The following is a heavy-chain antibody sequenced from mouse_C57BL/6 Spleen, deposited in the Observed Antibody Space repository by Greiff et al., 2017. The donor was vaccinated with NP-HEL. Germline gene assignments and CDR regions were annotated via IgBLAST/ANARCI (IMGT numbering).Heavy chain of an antibody. D-gene: IGHD1-3*01. CDR2: IHPNSGST. CDR1: GYTFTSYW. J-gene: IGHJ4*01. CDR3: VRSKDYAMDY. Sequence: QVQLQQSGAELVKPGASVKLSCKASGYTFTSYWMHWVKQRPGQGLEWIGMIHPNSGSTNYNEKFKSKATLTVDKSSSTAYMQLSSLTSEDSAVYYCVRSKDYAMDYWGQGTSVTVSS. V-gene: IGHV1-64*01.